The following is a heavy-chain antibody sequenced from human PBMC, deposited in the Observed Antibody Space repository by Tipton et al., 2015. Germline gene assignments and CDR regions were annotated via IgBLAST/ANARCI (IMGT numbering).Heavy chain of an antibody. Sequence: TLSLTCTVSGGSITSYYWNWIRQPAGKGLEWIGRIYTSGSTYYSPSLKSRVTMSVDTSKNRLSLRLNSVTAADTAVYYCARDPRGKTGEGYFDSWGQGTLVIVSS. J-gene: IGHJ4*02. CDR2: IYTSGST. CDR1: GGSITSYY. CDR3: ARDPRGKTGEGYFDS. D-gene: IGHD7-27*01. V-gene: IGHV4-4*07.